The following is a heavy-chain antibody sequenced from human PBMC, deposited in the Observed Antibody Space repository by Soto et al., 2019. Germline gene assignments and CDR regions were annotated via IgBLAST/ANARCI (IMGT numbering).Heavy chain of an antibody. D-gene: IGHD3-22*01. V-gene: IGHV4-59*01. CDR3: AGTYDGSGQNYGRDAFDT. Sequence: SQTLSHPCSVSGGSISSYYWSWSRQPPGKGLEWIAYIYYSGTSYNPSLKSRVSISLDTSKNQFSLKLSSVTAADTAVYYCAGTYDGSGQNYGRDAFDTWCQGTRV. J-gene: IGHJ3*02. CDR1: GGSISSYY. CDR2: IYYSGT.